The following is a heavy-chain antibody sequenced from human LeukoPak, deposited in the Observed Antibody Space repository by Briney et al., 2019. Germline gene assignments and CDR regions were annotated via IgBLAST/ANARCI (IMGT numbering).Heavy chain of an antibody. Sequence: SETLSLTCTVSGVSIRSYYWSWIRQPPGKGLECIGYIYYSGSTNYNPSLKSRVTISVDTSKNQFSLELSSVTAADTAVYYCARDGLYSGSYVHDYWGQGTLVTVSS. CDR2: IYYSGST. J-gene: IGHJ4*02. V-gene: IGHV4-59*01. D-gene: IGHD1-26*01. CDR3: ARDGLYSGSYVHDY. CDR1: GVSIRSYY.